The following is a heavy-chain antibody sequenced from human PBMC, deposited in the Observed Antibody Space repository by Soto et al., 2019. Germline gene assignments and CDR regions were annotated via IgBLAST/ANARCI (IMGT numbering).Heavy chain of an antibody. J-gene: IGHJ4*02. D-gene: IGHD3-10*01. Sequence: NRGGSLRLSCETSVSPFAIYTMNWVRQAPENGLEWVSSISSSGPYIDYTDSVEGRFAIARDDDKNSVFLEMASLRVDDTAVYYCAREGNYHEFWGQGTLVTVSS. CDR3: AREGNYHEF. CDR1: VSPFAIYT. V-gene: IGHV3-21*01. CDR2: ISSSGPYI.